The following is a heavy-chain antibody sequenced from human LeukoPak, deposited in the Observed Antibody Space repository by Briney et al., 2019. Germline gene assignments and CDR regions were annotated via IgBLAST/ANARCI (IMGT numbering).Heavy chain of an antibody. D-gene: IGHD6-19*01. J-gene: IGHJ4*02. CDR2: ISGNGGST. V-gene: IGHV3-23*01. Sequence: GGSLRLSCAASGFTFSSYALSWVRQAPGKGLEWVSAISGNGGSTYYADPVKGRFTISRENSKNTLYLQMNSLRAEDTAVYYCAKVQYSSGWYGPYFDYWGQGTLVTVSS. CDR1: GFTFSSYA. CDR3: AKVQYSSGWYGPYFDY.